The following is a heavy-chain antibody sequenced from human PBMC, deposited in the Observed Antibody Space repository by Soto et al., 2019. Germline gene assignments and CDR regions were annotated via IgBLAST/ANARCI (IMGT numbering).Heavy chain of an antibody. D-gene: IGHD3-10*01. Sequence: GGSLRLSCAASGFPFSSTDMTWVRQAPGKGLDWVSTIDGSGGTTYYANSVKGRFTISRDNSMNTVYLQMNSLRADDTALYYCAKNSGWFNTWGQGALVTVSS. V-gene: IGHV3-23*01. CDR1: GFPFSSTD. CDR2: IDGSGGTT. CDR3: AKNSGWFNT. J-gene: IGHJ5*02.